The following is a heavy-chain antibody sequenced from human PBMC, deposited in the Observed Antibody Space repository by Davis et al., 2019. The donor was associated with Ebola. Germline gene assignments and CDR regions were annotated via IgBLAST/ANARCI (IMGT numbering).Heavy chain of an antibody. D-gene: IGHD1-26*01. V-gene: IGHV3-7*01. CDR2: IRQDGSDK. Sequence: GESLKISCAASGFTFSTYWMTWVRQAPGKGLEWVANIRQDGSDKFYVDSVKGRFTISRDNAKNTLYLQTNSLRVEDTAVYYCARSETYYSFDWFDPWGQGTLVTVSS. CDR1: GFTFSTYW. CDR3: ARSETYYSFDWFDP. J-gene: IGHJ5*02.